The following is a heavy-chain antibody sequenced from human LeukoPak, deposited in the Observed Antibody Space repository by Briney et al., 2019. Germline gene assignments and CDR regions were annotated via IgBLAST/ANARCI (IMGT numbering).Heavy chain of an antibody. CDR2: IYHSGNT. Sequence: PSGTLSLTCAVSGGSISSGNWWSWVRQPPGKGLEWIGEIYHSGNTNYNPSLKSRATISVDWSKNHFSLKLSSVTAADTAVYYCAREGDYDILTGYYFIDSWGQGTLVTVSS. D-gene: IGHD3-9*01. CDR3: AREGDYDILTGYYFIDS. J-gene: IGHJ4*02. V-gene: IGHV4-4*02. CDR1: GGSISSGNW.